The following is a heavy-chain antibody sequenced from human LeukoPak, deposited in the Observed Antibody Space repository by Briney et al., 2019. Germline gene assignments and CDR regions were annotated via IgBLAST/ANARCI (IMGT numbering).Heavy chain of an antibody. CDR2: INHSGST. CDR3: ARGRRYYYGSGGIEDY. D-gene: IGHD3-10*01. J-gene: IGHJ4*02. CDR1: GGSFSGYY. Sequence: SETLSLTCAVYGGSFSGYYWSWTRQPPGKGLEWIGEINHSGSTNYNPSLKSRVTISVDTSKNQFSLKLSSVTAADTAVYYCARGRRYYYGSGGIEDYWGQGTLVTVSS. V-gene: IGHV4-34*01.